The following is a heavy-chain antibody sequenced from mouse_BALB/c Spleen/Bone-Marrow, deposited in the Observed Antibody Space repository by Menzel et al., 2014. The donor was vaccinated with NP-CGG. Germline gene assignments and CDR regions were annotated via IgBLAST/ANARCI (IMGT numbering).Heavy chain of an antibody. CDR3: TRYGSRGY. Sequence: VKLVEPGAELVRPGASVTLSCKASGYTFTDYEMHWVKQTPVHGLEWIGSIDPETDNTVFNQKFKAKATLTADRSSNTASMDLRSLTSENSAVYYCTRYGSRGYWGQGTLVTVS. J-gene: IGHJ3*01. CDR2: IDPETDNT. D-gene: IGHD1-1*01. CDR1: GYTFTDYE. V-gene: IGHV1-15*01.